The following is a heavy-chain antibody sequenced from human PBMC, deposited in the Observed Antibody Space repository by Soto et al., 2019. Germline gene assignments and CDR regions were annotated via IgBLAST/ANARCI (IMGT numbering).Heavy chain of an antibody. CDR3: ARDLLDYGGNGPDY. V-gene: IGHV3-33*01. J-gene: IGHJ4*02. Sequence: PGGSLRLSCAASGFTFSSYGIHWVRQAPGKGLEWVAVIWYDGSNKYYADSVKGRFTISRDNSKNTLYLQMNSLRAEDTAVYYCARDLLDYGGNGPDYWGQGTLVTVSS. D-gene: IGHD4-17*01. CDR1: GFTFSSYG. CDR2: IWYDGSNK.